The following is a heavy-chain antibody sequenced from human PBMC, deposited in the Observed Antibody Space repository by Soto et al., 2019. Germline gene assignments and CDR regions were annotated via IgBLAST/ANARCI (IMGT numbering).Heavy chain of an antibody. CDR2: IYSNGNT. V-gene: IGHV3-53*01. CDR3: ARDFPLSEYRFSGSYYYNY. D-gene: IGHD1-26*01. J-gene: IGHJ4*02. CDR1: GFTVSSDY. Sequence: GESLKISCAASGFTVSSDYMSWVRQAPGKGLEWVSTIYSNGNTYYADSVKGRFTISRDKSKNTLYLQMNSLRAEDTAVYYCARDFPLSEYRFSGSYYYNYWGQGTLVTVSS.